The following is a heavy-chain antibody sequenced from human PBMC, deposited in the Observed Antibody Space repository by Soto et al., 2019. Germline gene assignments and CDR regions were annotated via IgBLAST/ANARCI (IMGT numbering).Heavy chain of an antibody. D-gene: IGHD1-26*01. J-gene: IGHJ3*01. V-gene: IGHV3-23*01. CDR1: GFTFSSYA. Sequence: EVQLLESGGGLVQPGGSLRISCAASGFTFSSYAMSWVGQAPGKGLEWVSGISASGGRTYYADSVKGRFTISRDNSKNTMYLQMNSLRVEDTAVYKCAKDWDLLRAFDLWGQGTMVTVSS. CDR3: AKDWDLLRAFDL. CDR2: ISASGGRT.